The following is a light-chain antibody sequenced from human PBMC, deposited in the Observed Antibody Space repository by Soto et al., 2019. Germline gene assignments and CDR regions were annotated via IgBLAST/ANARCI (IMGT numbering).Light chain of an antibody. J-gene: IGLJ2*01. Sequence: QSALTQPASVSGSPGQSITISCTGTSSDIGAYNFVSWYQQHPGKAPKLMLYDVNIRPSGVSNRFSGSKSDNTVSLTISGLQAEDEADYYCTSWTTSTTMIFGGGTKVTVL. V-gene: IGLV2-14*03. CDR1: SSDIGAYNF. CDR3: TSWTTSTTMI. CDR2: DVN.